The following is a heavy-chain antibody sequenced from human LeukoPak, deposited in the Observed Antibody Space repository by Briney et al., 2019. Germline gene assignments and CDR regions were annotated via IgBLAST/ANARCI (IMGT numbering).Heavy chain of an antibody. CDR1: GFTFSSYA. D-gene: IGHD1-26*01. J-gene: IGHJ6*03. Sequence: PGGSLRLSCAATGFTFSSYAMSWVRQAPGEGLEWVSDISGSGGSTYYADSVKGRFTISRDNSKNTLYLQLNSLRAEDTAVYYCAKMGNYYYYMDVWGKGTTVTVSS. CDR2: ISGSGGST. CDR3: AKMGNYYYYMDV. V-gene: IGHV3-23*01.